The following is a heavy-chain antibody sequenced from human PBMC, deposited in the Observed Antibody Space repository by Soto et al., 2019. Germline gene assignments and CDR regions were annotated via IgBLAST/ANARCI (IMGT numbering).Heavy chain of an antibody. V-gene: IGHV1-58*01. CDR1: GFTFSSSA. Sequence: ASVKVSCKASGFTFSSSAVQWVRQARGQRLEWIAWIVVGSGNTDYAQKFQERVTITRDMSTSTAYMELSSLRSEDTAVYYCAAERYYGSGSYLIYWGQGTLVTVPQ. CDR3: AAERYYGSGSYLIY. J-gene: IGHJ4*02. D-gene: IGHD3-10*01. CDR2: IVVGSGNT.